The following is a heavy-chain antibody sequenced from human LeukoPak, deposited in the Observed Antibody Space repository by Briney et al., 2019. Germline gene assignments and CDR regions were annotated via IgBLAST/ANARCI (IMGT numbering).Heavy chain of an antibody. V-gene: IGHV3-30*02. Sequence: PGGSLRLSCAASEFSFSSSGMHWVRQAPGKGPEWVTFIRNDGSKKYYADSVKGRFTISRDNSKNTLYLQMNSLRAEDTAVYYCAKGDSYGYVRWGQGTLVTVSS. J-gene: IGHJ4*02. CDR1: EFSFSSSG. D-gene: IGHD5-18*01. CDR2: IRNDGSKK. CDR3: AKGDSYGYVR.